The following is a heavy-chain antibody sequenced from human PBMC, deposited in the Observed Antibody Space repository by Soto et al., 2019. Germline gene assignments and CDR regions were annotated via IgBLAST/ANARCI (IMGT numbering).Heavy chain of an antibody. D-gene: IGHD3-22*01. V-gene: IGHV4-39*01. CDR2: IYYSGST. J-gene: IGHJ6*02. CDR1: GGSISSSSYY. CDR3: ARQPYDSSGYYYFYYYGMDV. Sequence: SETLSLTCTVSGGSISSSSYYWGWIRQPPGKGLEWIGSIYYSGSTYYNPSLKSRVTISVDTSKNQFSLKLSSVTAADTAVYYCARQPYDSSGYYYFYYYGMDVWGQGTTVTV.